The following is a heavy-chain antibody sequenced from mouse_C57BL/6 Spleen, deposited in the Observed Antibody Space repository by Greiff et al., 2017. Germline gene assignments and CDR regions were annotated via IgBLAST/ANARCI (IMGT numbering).Heavy chain of an antibody. CDR2: IDPSASYT. CDR3: ARANDGSRPEDY. CDR1: GYTFTSYW. D-gene: IGHD1-1*01. J-gene: IGHJ2*01. V-gene: IGHV1-59*01. Sequence: QVQLQQPGAELVRPGTSVTLSCKASGYTFTSYWMHWVKQRPGQGLEWIGVIDPSASYTNYNQKFKGKATLTVDTSSSTAYMQLSNLTSEDSAVYYCARANDGSRPEDYWGQGTTLTVSS.